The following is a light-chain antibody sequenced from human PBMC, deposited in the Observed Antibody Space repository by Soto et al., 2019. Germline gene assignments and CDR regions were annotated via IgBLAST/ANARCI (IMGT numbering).Light chain of an antibody. CDR1: SSNIGAGYD. CDR2: ANT. V-gene: IGLV1-40*01. CDR3: QSYDSSLSGSNWV. J-gene: IGLJ3*02. Sequence: QSVLTQPPSVSGAPGQRVTISCIGSSSNIGAGYDVHWYQQLPGTAPKLLIYANTNRPSGVPDRFSGSKSGTSASLAITGLQAEDEADYYCQSYDSSLSGSNWVFGGGTKVTVL.